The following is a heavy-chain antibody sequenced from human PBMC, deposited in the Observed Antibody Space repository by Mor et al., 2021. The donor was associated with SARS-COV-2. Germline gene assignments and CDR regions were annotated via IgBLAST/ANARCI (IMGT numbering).Heavy chain of an antibody. D-gene: IGHD3-10*01. J-gene: IGHJ5*02. V-gene: IGHV3-23*01. CDR3: AKDGPFGGRGVIYGWFDP. Sequence: TYYADSVKGRFTISRDNSKNTLYLQMNSLRAEDTAVYYCAKDGPFGGRGVIYGWFDPWGQGTLVTVSS. CDR2: T.